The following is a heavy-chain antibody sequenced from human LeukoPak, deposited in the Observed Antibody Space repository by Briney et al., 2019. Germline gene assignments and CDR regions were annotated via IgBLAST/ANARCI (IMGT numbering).Heavy chain of an antibody. V-gene: IGHV5-51*01. CDR1: GYNFTKSW. CDR2: IYPGDSDT. Sequence: GESLKISCKGSGYNFTKSWIGWVRQMPGKGLEWMGIIYPGDSDTRYSPSFQGQVTISADKSINTAYLQWGSLKASDTAIYYCARQALSYYYGSGRVIYYYYYYMDVWGTGTTVTVSS. J-gene: IGHJ6*03. D-gene: IGHD3-10*01. CDR3: ARQALSYYYGSGRVIYYYYYYMDV.